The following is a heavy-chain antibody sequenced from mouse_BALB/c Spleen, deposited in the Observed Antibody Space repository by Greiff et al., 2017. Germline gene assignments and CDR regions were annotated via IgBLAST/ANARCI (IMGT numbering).Heavy chain of an antibody. V-gene: IGHV5-12-1*01. J-gene: IGHJ3*01. Sequence: EVQLVESGGGLVKPGGSLKLSCAASGFAFSSYDMSWVRQTPEKRLEWVAYISSGGGSTYYPDTVKGRFTISRDNPKNTLFLQMTSLRSEDTAMYYCASFAYWGQGTLVTVSA. CDR2: ISSGGGST. CDR1: GFAFSSYD. CDR3: ASFAY.